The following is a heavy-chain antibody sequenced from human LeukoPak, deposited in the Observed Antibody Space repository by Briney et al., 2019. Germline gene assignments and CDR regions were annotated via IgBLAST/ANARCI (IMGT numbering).Heavy chain of an antibody. CDR3: ARGRGGGYYNWFDA. CDR2: INPNSGST. D-gene: IGHD3-16*01. V-gene: IGHV1-2*02. CDR1: GDTFTDHY. J-gene: IGHJ5*02. Sequence: ASVKVSCKASGDTFTDHYMHWVRQAPGQGLEWMGWINPNSGSTNSAQKFQGRVTMTRDTSISTAYMELSMLRSDDTAVFYCARGRGGGYYNWFDAWGQGTLVTVSS.